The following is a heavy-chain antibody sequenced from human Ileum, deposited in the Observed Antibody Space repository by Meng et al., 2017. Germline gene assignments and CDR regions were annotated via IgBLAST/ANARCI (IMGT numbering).Heavy chain of an antibody. CDR3: VGEVGPRDFDN. J-gene: IGHJ4*02. CDR2: ISFDGNYK. V-gene: IGHV3-30*15. CDR1: GFTFSSHD. D-gene: IGHD1-26*01. Sequence: VRVVGAGVGVVQSGRSMGVACAASGFTFSSHDMPWVRQAPGKGLEWVALISFDGNYKDYPDSVKGRFTISRDNSKNTLYLQMSSLRVEDTAVYYCVGEVGPRDFDNWGQGILVTVSS.